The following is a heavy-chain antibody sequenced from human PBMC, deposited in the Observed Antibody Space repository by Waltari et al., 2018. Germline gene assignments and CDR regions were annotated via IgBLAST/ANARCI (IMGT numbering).Heavy chain of an antibody. V-gene: IGHV4-4*02. CDR1: GDSMSSSYC. J-gene: IGHJ5*02. Sequence: QLQLQESDPGLVKPSGTLSLTCAVSGDSMSSSYCWSWVRQSPQKGLEWIGQVRGDGKANYNPSFASRLTVSLDTSNKRFSLDLNSATPADTAIYYCARDRGRGLHLDTWGPGILVTVS. D-gene: IGHD2-15*01. CDR2: VRGDGKA. CDR3: ARDRGRGLHLDT.